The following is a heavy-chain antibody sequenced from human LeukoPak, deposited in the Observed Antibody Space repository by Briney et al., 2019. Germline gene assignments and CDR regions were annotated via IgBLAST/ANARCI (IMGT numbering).Heavy chain of an antibody. J-gene: IGHJ4*02. CDR3: ARAQLQQLIDY. V-gene: IGHV4-59*12. CDR1: GGSISSYY. CDR2: IYYSGST. Sequence: SETLSLTCTVSGGSISSYYWSWIRQPPGKGLEWIGYIYYSGSTNYNPSLKSRVTISVDTSKNQFSLKLSSVTAADTAVYYCARAQLQQLIDYWGQGTLVTVSS. D-gene: IGHD6-13*01.